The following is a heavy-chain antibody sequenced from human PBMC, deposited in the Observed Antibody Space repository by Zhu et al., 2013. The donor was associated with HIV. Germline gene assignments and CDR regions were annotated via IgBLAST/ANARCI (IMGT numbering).Heavy chain of an antibody. CDR1: GGSISSGGYY. Sequence: QVQLQESGPGLVKPSQTLSLTCTVSGGSISSGGYYWSWIRQHPGKGLAWIGYIYYSGSTYYNPSLKSRVTISVDTSKNQFSLKLSSVTAADTAVYYCARVGMTTVTYWFDPWGQGTLVTVSS. CDR2: IYYSGST. D-gene: IGHD4-17*01. J-gene: IGHJ5*02. CDR3: ARVGMTTVTYWFDP. V-gene: IGHV4-31*03.